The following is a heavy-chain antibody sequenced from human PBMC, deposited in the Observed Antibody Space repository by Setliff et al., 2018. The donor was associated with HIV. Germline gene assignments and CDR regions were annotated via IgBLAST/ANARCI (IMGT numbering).Heavy chain of an antibody. CDR2: IYHSGST. V-gene: IGHV4-38-2*02. D-gene: IGHD3-10*01. J-gene: IGHJ5*02. CDR1: GYSISSGYY. CDR3: ARLLNYYGNWFDP. Sequence: SETLSLTCTVSGYSISSGYYWGWIRQPPGKGLEWIGSIYHSGSTYYNPSRKSRVTISVDTSKNQFSLKLSSVTAADTAVYYCARLLNYYGNWFDPWGQGTLVTVS.